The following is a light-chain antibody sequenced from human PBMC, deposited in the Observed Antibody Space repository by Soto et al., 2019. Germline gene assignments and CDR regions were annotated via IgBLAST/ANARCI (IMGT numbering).Light chain of an antibody. CDR2: EVS. CDR1: SSDIGGYDY. Sequence: QSVLTQPASGSGSPGQSITISCTGTSSDIGGYDYFSWYQQHPGKSPKLVVYEVSERLSGVSNRFSVSKSGNTASLTISGLQSEDEADYYCSSYTDSSGLVFGTGTKVTV. V-gene: IGLV2-14*01. CDR3: SSYTDSSGLV. J-gene: IGLJ1*01.